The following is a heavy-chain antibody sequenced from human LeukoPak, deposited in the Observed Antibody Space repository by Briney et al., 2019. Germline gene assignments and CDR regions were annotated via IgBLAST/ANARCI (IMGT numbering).Heavy chain of an antibody. V-gene: IGHV3-23*01. CDR1: GFTFSSYA. J-gene: IGHJ4*02. D-gene: IGHD3-22*01. Sequence: PGGSLRLSCAASGFTFSSYAMSWVRQAPGKGLEWVSAISGSGGSTYYADSVKGRFTISRDNSKNTLYLQMNSLRAEDTAVYYCAKAPYYDSSGYQYYFDYWGQGTLVTVSS. CDR3: AKAPYYDSSGYQYYFDY. CDR2: ISGSGGST.